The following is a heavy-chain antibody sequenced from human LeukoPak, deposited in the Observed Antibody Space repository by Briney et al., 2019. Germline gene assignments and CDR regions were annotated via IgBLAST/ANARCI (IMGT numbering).Heavy chain of an antibody. Sequence: PSETLSLICTVSGGSIRSYYWTWIRQPPGKGLEWIGYMYYTGSTKYNPSLKSRVSISVDTSKNQFSLTLTSVTAADTAVYYCAAVVVSGTSYFDYRGHGTLVTVSS. CDR2: MYYTGST. D-gene: IGHD1/OR15-1a*01. CDR1: GGSIRSYY. J-gene: IGHJ4*01. CDR3: AAVVVSGTSYFDY. V-gene: IGHV4-59*03.